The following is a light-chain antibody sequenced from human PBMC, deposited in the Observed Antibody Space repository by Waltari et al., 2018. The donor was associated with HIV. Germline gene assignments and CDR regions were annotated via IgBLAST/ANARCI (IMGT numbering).Light chain of an antibody. CDR2: KAS. CDR1: RSIGNC. V-gene: IGKV1-5*03. J-gene: IGKJ2*01. CDR3: QQYSDIPVT. Sequence: DIQMTQSPSTLSASIGGRVTITCRASRSIGNCLAWYQQRPGQAPNLLISKASNLEGGVPSHFSGSGSGTHFTLTISGLRPDDFATYYCQQYSDIPVTFGQGTKL.